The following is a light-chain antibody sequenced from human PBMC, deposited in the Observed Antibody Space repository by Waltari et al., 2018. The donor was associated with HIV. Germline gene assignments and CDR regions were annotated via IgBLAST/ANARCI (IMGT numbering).Light chain of an antibody. CDR1: SSDAGGYNY. CDR2: DVS. V-gene: IGLV2-14*03. CDR3: SSYTSINTWV. J-gene: IGLJ3*02. Sequence: QSALTQPASVSGSPGQSITISCTGTSSDAGGYNYVSWYQQHPGKAPKLMIFDVSNRPSGVSNRFSGSKSGNTASLTISGLQAEDEADYYCSSYTSINTWVFGTGTKLTVL.